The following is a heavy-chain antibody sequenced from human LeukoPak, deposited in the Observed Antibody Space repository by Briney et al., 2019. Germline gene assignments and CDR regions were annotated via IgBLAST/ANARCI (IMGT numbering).Heavy chain of an antibody. CDR1: GGPISSYY. J-gene: IGHJ4*02. CDR2: IYTSGST. D-gene: IGHD3-22*01. CDR3: ARDGYYYDSSGYSCYFDY. Sequence: SETLSLTCTVSGGPISSYYWSWIRQPAGKGPEWIGRIYTSGSTNYNPSLKSRVTMSVDTSKNQFSLKLSSVTAADTAVYHCARDGYYYDSSGYSCYFDYWGQGTLVTVSS. V-gene: IGHV4-4*07.